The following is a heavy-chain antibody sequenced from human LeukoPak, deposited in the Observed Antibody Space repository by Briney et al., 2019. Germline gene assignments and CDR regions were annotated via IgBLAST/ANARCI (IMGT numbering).Heavy chain of an antibody. CDR1: GFTFSDYY. J-gene: IGHJ4*02. D-gene: IGHD2-21*01. Sequence: GGSLRLSCAASGFTFSDYYMNWIRQAPGKGLEWVSYISSRGSNIYYADSVTGRFTISRDNAKNPLFLQMNSLRPEDTAIYYCARGRYSADYWGQGTLVTVSS. V-gene: IGHV3-11*01. CDR3: ARGRYSADY. CDR2: ISSRGSNI.